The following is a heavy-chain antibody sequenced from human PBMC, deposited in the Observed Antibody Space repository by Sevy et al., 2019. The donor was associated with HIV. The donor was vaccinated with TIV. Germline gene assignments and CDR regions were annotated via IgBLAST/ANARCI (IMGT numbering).Heavy chain of an antibody. D-gene: IGHD6-13*01. CDR1: GFSLNTNW. J-gene: IGHJ4*02. CDR2: IKQDGSVT. V-gene: IGHV3-7*01. Sequence: GGSLRLSCAASGFSLNTNWMSWVHQAPGKGLEWVANIKQDGSVTYYVDSVKGRFTISRDNARNFLYLQMNSLRAEDTARYYSVRAVAADGSFWGQGTLVTVSS. CDR3: VRAVAADGSF.